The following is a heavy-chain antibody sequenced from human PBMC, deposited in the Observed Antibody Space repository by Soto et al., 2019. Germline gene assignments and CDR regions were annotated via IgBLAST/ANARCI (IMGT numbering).Heavy chain of an antibody. CDR3: AKSVVPAAIPFYYYYGMDV. CDR1: GFTFSSYA. D-gene: IGHD2-2*01. CDR2: ISGSGGST. Sequence: VQLLESGGGLVQPGGSLRLSCAASGFTFSSYAMSWVRQAPGKGLEWVSAISGSGGSTYYADSVKGRFTISRDNSKHTLYLQMNSLRAEDTAVYYCAKSVVPAAIPFYYYYGMDVWGQGTTVTVSS. J-gene: IGHJ6*02. V-gene: IGHV3-23*01.